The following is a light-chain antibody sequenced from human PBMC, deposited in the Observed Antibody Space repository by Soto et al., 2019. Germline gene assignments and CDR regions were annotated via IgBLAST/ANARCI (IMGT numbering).Light chain of an antibody. CDR3: QQYAESPLT. CDR2: DAS. V-gene: IGKV3-20*01. J-gene: IGKJ4*01. Sequence: EIVVTQSPGTLSLSPGESATLSCRASQSVGRNYLAWFQHKPGQAPRLVIYDASNRATGVPDRFSGSGSGTDFTLTVTRLEPEDFAVYYCQQYAESPLTFGGGTKVEIK. CDR1: QSVGRNY.